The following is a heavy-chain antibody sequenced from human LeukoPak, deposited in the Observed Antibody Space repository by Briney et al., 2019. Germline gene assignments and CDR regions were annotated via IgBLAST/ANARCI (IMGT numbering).Heavy chain of an antibody. CDR2: ISAYNHYI. D-gene: IGHD3-16*01. J-gene: IGHJ6*02. CDR1: DYTFHSHG. V-gene: IGHV1-18*01. CDR3: ATLGAVGRTGAYYYGMDV. Sequence: ASVKVSCKASDYTFHSHGISWVRQAPRQGLECMGSISAYNHYINYSQKFQGRVTMTTNTSTGTAYMDLRSLRSDDTAVYYCATLGAVGRTGAYYYGMDVWGQGTTVTVSS.